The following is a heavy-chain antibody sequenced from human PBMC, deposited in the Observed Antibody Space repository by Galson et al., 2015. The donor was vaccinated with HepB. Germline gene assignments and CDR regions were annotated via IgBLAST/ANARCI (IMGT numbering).Heavy chain of an antibody. V-gene: IGHV4-34*01. CDR1: GGSFSGYY. D-gene: IGHD3-10*01. J-gene: IGHJ6*02. CDR3: ARDRRGRVTMVRGVTYYGMDV. Sequence: ETLSLTCAVYGGSFSGYYWSWVRQPPGEGLEWIGEINHSGSPNYNPSLKSRVTISVDTSKNQFSLKLSSVTAADTAVYYCARDRRGRVTMVRGVTYYGMDVWGQGTTVTVYS. CDR2: INHSGSP.